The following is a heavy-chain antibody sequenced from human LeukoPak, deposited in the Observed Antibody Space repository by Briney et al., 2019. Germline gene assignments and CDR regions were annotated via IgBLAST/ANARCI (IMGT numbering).Heavy chain of an antibody. D-gene: IGHD3-10*01. J-gene: IGHJ4*02. V-gene: IGHV4-39*01. CDR3: ARLYSLGPGGFDY. Sequence: TSETLSLTCTLSGGSISSSGYYCGWIRQPPGKGLEWIGSIYYSGSTYYNPSLKNRVTISVDTSKNQFSLNLSSVTAADTAVYYCARLYSLGPGGFDYWGQGTLVTVSS. CDR1: GGSISSSGYY. CDR2: IYYSGST.